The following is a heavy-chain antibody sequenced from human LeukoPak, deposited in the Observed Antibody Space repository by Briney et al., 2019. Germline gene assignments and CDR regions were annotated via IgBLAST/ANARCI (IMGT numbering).Heavy chain of an antibody. D-gene: IGHD3-10*01. CDR1: GCTFSSYA. J-gene: IGHJ4*02. CDR3: AKRGDERGVYYFDY. Sequence: GGALRLSCAASGCTFSSYAMSWVRQAPGKGLEWVSTISCTFGSTYCAYSVKGRFTISRDNSKNTLYLQMNSLRAEDTAVYYCAKRGDERGVYYFDYWGQGTLVTVSS. V-gene: IGHV3-23*01. CDR2: ISCTFGST.